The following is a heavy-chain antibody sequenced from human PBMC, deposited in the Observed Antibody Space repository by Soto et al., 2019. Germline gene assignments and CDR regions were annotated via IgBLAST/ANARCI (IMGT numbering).Heavy chain of an antibody. CDR3: VRDPSAYSTTWYFFDH. D-gene: IGHD2-2*01. CDR1: GFTFNHYA. Sequence: GGSLRLSCAASGFTFNHYAMHWVRQAPGKGLEWVAGITWSSVSVGYAGSVQGRFNISRDNAQRSLYLQMNSLRPEDTALYYCVRDPSAYSTTWYFFDHWGQGALVTVPQ. J-gene: IGHJ4*02. CDR2: ITWSSVSV. V-gene: IGHV3-9*01.